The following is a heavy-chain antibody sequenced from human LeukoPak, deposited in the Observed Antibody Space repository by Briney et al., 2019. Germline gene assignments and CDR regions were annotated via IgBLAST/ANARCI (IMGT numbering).Heavy chain of an antibody. CDR2: IYYSGTT. CDR1: GYSISSTYY. D-gene: IGHD2-21*01. J-gene: IGHJ5*02. CDR3: ARSYCGGDCYSLGWFDP. V-gene: IGHV4-38-2*02. Sequence: SETLSLTCTVSGYSISSTYYWGWIRQPPGKGLQWIGSIYYSGTTYYNPSLKSRVTMSVDTSKNQFSLKLSYVTVADTAVYYCARSYCGGDCYSLGWFDPWGQGALVTVSS.